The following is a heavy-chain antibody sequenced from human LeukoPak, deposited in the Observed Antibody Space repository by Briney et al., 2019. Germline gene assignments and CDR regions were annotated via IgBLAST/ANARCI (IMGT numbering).Heavy chain of an antibody. CDR2: IKADGSGK. D-gene: IGHD6-13*01. Sequence: GGSLRLSCAASGLTFSSYWMSWVRQAPGKGPEWVANIKADGSGKYYVDSVKGRFTISRDNAENSLFLHMNSLRAEDTAVYYCARCAVAAAGDYWGRGTLVTVSS. J-gene: IGHJ4*02. CDR3: ARCAVAAAGDY. CDR1: GLTFSSYW. V-gene: IGHV3-7*01.